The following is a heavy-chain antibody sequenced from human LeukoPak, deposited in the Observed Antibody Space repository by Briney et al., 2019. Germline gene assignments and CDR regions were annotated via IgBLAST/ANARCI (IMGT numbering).Heavy chain of an antibody. V-gene: IGHV3-9*01. CDR1: GFTFDDYA. Sequence: GGSLRLSCAASGFTFDDYAMHWVRQAPGKGLEWVSGISWNSGSMGYADSVKGRFTISRDNAKNSLYLQMNSLRAGDTALYYCAKGPYSGSYFFNYWGQGTLVTVSS. CDR3: AKGPYSGSYFFNY. J-gene: IGHJ4*02. CDR2: ISWNSGSM. D-gene: IGHD1-26*01.